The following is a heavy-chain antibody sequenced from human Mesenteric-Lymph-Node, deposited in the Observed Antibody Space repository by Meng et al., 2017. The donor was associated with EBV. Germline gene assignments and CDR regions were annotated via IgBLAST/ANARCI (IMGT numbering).Heavy chain of an antibody. CDR1: GHSVHSHEFS. Sequence: YLQDSGPGLVRPSQPLSLTCVFSGHSVHSHEFSWSWIRQPPGKGLEWIGFIYHAGATNSNPSLKSRVTLSIDKSQNQFSLRLSSVSAADTAVYYCARGGDYHDYWGQGILVTVSS. CDR3: ARGGDYHDY. V-gene: IGHV4-30-2*01. J-gene: IGHJ4*02. CDR2: IYHAGAT.